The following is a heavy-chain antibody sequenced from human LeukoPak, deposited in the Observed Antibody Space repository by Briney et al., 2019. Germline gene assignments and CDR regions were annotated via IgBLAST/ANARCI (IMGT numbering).Heavy chain of an antibody. J-gene: IGHJ4*02. Sequence: SETLSLTCAVYGGSFSGYYWSWIRQPPGKGLEWIGEINHSGSTNYNPSLKSRVTISVDTSKNQFSLKLSSVTAADTAAYYCARGNRARTYYDFWSGPLSDYWGQGTLVTVSS. V-gene: IGHV4-34*01. CDR3: ARGNRARTYYDFWSGPLSDY. D-gene: IGHD3-3*01. CDR2: INHSGST. CDR1: GGSFSGYY.